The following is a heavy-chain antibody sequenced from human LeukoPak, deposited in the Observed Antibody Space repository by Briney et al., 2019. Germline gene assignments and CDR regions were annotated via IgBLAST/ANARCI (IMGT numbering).Heavy chain of an antibody. CDR3: ARGRMTAAAGTLFY. D-gene: IGHD6-13*01. J-gene: IGHJ4*02. CDR1: GYTFTGYY. CDR2: INPNSGGT. Sequence: GASVKVSCKASGYTFTGYYMHWVRQAPGKGLEWMGRINPNSGGTNYAQKFQGRVTITRNTSISTAYMELSSLRSEDTAVYHCARGRMTAAAGTLFYWGQGTLVTVSS. V-gene: IGHV1-2*06.